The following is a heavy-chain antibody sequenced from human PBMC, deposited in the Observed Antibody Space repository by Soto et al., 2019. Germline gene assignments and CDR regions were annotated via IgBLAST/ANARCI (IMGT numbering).Heavy chain of an antibody. CDR1: GDTFTDYY. D-gene: IGHD2-21*02. J-gene: IGHJ4*02. CDR3: ARGGHVVVVTAAFDY. CDR2: VNPSGGHT. V-gene: IGHV1-46*01. Sequence: QVQLVQSGAEVKKPGATVKVSCKASGDTFTDYYIHWVRQAPGQGLEWMGTVNPSGGHTTYAQHFLGRMTMTRDTSNSTLYMELTRLTSEDTAIYYCARGGHVVVVTAAFDYWGQGTLVTVSS.